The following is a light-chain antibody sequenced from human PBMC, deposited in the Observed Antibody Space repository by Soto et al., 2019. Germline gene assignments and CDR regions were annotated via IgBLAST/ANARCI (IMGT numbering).Light chain of an antibody. V-gene: IGKV3-20*01. Sequence: ENVLTQSPGTLSLSPGERATLSCRASQSVSGSHLAWYQQKPGQAPRLLIYDASNRATGIPDRFSGSGSGTVFTLTISGLEPEDFAVYFCLQYVASPWTFGQGARVEIK. CDR2: DAS. CDR3: LQYVASPWT. CDR1: QSVSGSH. J-gene: IGKJ1*01.